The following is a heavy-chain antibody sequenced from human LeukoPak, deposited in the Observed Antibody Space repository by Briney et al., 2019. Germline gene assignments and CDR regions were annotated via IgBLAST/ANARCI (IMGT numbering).Heavy chain of an antibody. CDR3: ARDRDHDY. J-gene: IGHJ4*01. Sequence: GGSLRLSCAASGFTFSSYSMNWVRQAPGKGLEWVASITSDSSYIYYADSVKGRFTISRDNAKNSLYLQMNSLRAEDTAVYYCARDRDHDYWGQGTLVTVSS. V-gene: IGHV3-21*01. D-gene: IGHD3-10*01. CDR2: ITSDSSYI. CDR1: GFTFSSYS.